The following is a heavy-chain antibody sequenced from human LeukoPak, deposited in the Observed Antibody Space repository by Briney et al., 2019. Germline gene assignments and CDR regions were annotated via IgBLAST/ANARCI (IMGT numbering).Heavy chain of an antibody. CDR3: ATTQWELLYRFDY. CDR2: ISSSGSTI. J-gene: IGHJ4*02. V-gene: IGHV3-11*01. D-gene: IGHD1-26*01. Sequence: GTSLRLSCAASGFTFSDYYMSWIRQAPGKGLEWVSYISSSGSTIYYADSVKGRFTISRDNAKNSLYLQMNSLRAEDTAVYYCATTQWELLYRFDYWGQGTLVTVSS. CDR1: GFTFSDYY.